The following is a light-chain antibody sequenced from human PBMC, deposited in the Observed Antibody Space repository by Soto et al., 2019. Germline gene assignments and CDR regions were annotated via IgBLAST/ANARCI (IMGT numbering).Light chain of an antibody. J-gene: IGKJ5*01. CDR3: QQRSNWIT. CDR2: DAS. V-gene: IGKV3-11*01. CDR1: QSVSSY. Sequence: EIFLTQSPATLSLSPGERATLSSRASQSVSSYLAWYQQKPGQAPRLLIYDASNRATGIPARFSGSGSGTDFTLTISSLEPEDFAVYYCQQRSNWITFGQGTRLEIK.